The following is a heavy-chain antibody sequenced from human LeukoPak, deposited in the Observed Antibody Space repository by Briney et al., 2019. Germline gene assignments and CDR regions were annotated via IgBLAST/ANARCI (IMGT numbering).Heavy chain of an antibody. D-gene: IGHD6-13*01. Sequence: GGSLRLSCAASGFTFSNYWMSWARQAPGKGLEWVANIKQDGSERYYVDSVKGRFSISRDNAKKSLYLQMNSLRAEDSAVYYCARERGYSSSWYFGWGQGTLVTVSS. CDR2: IKQDGSER. J-gene: IGHJ4*02. CDR1: GFTFSNYW. V-gene: IGHV3-7*01. CDR3: ARERGYSSSWYFG.